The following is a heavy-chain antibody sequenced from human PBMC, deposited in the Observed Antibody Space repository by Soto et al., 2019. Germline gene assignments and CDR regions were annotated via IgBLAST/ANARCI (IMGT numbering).Heavy chain of an antibody. Sequence: PGGSLRLSCAASGFTFGDYAMHWVRQAPGKGLEWVSGISWNSGNIGYADSVRGRFTISRDSAKNSLYLQMNSLRPEDTALYYCAKDRASSSWYGLDYWGQGALVTVPS. CDR1: GFTFGDYA. CDR2: ISWNSGNI. D-gene: IGHD6-13*01. CDR3: AKDRASSSWYGLDY. J-gene: IGHJ4*02. V-gene: IGHV3-9*01.